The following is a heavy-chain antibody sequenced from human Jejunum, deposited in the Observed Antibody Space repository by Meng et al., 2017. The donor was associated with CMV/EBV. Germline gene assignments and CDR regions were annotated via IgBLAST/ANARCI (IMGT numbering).Heavy chain of an antibody. Sequence: SGGASGFTCSNYWMTGVRQSPGRGLEWLANIKEDGTDKYYGDSVKGRFTISRDNAKSSLYLEMNSLGIEDTAVYYCARDPVRGGDLDNWGQGTLVTVSS. J-gene: IGHJ4*02. CDR2: IKEDGTDK. D-gene: IGHD2-21*02. CDR3: ARDPVRGGDLDN. V-gene: IGHV3-7*01. CDR1: GFTCSNYW.